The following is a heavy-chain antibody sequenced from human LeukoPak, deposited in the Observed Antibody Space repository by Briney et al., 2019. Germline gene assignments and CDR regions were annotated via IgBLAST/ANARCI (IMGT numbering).Heavy chain of an antibody. V-gene: IGHV3-33*01. Sequence: PGRSLRLSCAAPGIPFSSFGMHWLRQAPGKGLKWVAFIWYDGSNKYYADSVKGRFTISRDNSKNTLYLQMNSLTAEDTAVYYCARDGTVTAGPFDPWGGGTLVTVSS. CDR1: GIPFSSFG. CDR3: ARDGTVTAGPFDP. D-gene: IGHD4-17*01. CDR2: IWYDGSNK. J-gene: IGHJ5*02.